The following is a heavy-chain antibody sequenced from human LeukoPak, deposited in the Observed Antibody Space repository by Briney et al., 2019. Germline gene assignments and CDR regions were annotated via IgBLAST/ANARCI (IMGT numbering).Heavy chain of an antibody. CDR1: GGSISSYY. J-gene: IGHJ5*02. D-gene: IGHD3-22*01. CDR2: IYYSGST. Sequence: SETLSLTCTVSGGSISSYYWSRIRQPPGKGLEWIGYIYYSGSTNYNPSLKSRVTISVDTSKNQFSLKLSSVTAADTAVYYCARDAAYYYDSSGYYLGSNWFDPWGQGTLVTVSS. CDR3: ARDAAYYYDSSGYYLGSNWFDP. V-gene: IGHV4-59*01.